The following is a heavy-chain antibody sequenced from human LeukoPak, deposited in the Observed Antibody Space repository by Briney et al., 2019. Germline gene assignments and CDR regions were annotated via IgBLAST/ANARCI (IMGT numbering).Heavy chain of an antibody. J-gene: IGHJ3*02. CDR3: ARPLGSKNAFDI. Sequence: SETLSLTCTVSGGSIITHYWTWIRQSPGEGRECVWNIYYSGGTNYSPSIKSRVSISLETSKNKFSLKLNSVTAADTAVYYCARPLGSKNAFDIWGQGTMVSVSS. V-gene: IGHV4-59*08. CDR2: IYYSGGT. D-gene: IGHD1-1*01. CDR1: GGSIITHY.